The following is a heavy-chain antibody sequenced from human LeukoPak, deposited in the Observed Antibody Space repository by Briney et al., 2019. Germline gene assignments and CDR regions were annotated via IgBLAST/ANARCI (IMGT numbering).Heavy chain of an antibody. J-gene: IGHJ5*02. V-gene: IGHV4-30-2*01. Sequence: SETLSLTCTVSGGSVSSGGYSWNWIRQPPGKGLEWIGYIDRSGRTYYTPSLESRVTISVDTSKNQFSLKLNFVTAADTAVYYCARARLVGDYIWFDPWGQGTLVTVSS. CDR1: GGSVSSGGYS. CDR2: IDRSGRT. CDR3: ARARLVGDYIWFDP. D-gene: IGHD2-21*02.